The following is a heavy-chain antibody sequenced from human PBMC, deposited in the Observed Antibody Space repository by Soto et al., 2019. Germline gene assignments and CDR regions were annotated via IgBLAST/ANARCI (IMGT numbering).Heavy chain of an antibody. CDR3: ARLVDTADFEY. Sequence: QVQLVQSGAEVKKPGSSVKVSCKASGGTFSSYTISWVRQAPGQGLEWMGRIIPILGIANYAQKFQGRVTITTDKSTRTAYMELSSLRSEDPAVYYCARLVDTADFEYWGQGTLVTVSS. D-gene: IGHD5-18*01. CDR1: GGTFSSYT. CDR2: IIPILGIA. V-gene: IGHV1-69*02. J-gene: IGHJ4*02.